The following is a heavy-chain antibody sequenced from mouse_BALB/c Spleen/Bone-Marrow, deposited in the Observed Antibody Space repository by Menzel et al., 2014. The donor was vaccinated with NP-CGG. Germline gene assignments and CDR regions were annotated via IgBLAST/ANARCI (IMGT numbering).Heavy chain of an antibody. CDR3: EREDITTAYFDY. Sequence: VQLQQSASELARPGASVRLSCRASGYTFTGYTMQWVKQRPGQGLEWIGYIVPRSGYTDYNQKFKDKTTLTADKSSNTAYMQLSRLTSEDSAVYYCEREDITTAYFDYWGQGTTLTVSS. D-gene: IGHD1-2*01. CDR2: IVPRSGYT. V-gene: IGHV1-4*02. J-gene: IGHJ2*01. CDR1: GYTFTGYT.